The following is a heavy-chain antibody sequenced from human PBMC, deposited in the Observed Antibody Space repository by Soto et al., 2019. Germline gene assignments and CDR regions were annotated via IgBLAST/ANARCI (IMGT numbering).Heavy chain of an antibody. CDR3: SRVGSGWEELTYFDY. J-gene: IGHJ4*02. CDR1: GFTFGAYG. CDR2: TRVKAYGGTT. V-gene: IGHV3-49*03. Sequence: PGGSLRLSCTTSGFTFGAYGLSWFRQAPGEGLEWVGFTRVKAYGGTTEYAASVKGRFTISGDDSKSIAYLQMSSLKTEDTALYYCSRVGSGWEELTYFDYWGQGTLVTISS. D-gene: IGHD6-19*01.